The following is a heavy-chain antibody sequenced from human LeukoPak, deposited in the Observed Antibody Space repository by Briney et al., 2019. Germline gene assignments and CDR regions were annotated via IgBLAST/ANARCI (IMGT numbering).Heavy chain of an antibody. V-gene: IGHV3-30*02. CDR2: IRYDGSNK. CDR3: ARDSQQLVQIYVEYFQH. J-gene: IGHJ1*01. Sequence: PGGSLRLSCAASGFTFSSYGMHWVRQAPGKGLEWVAFIRYDGSNKYYADSVKGRFTISRDNSKNTLYLQMNSLRAEDTAVYYCARDSQQLVQIYVEYFQHWGQGTLVTVSS. CDR1: GFTFSSYG. D-gene: IGHD6-13*01.